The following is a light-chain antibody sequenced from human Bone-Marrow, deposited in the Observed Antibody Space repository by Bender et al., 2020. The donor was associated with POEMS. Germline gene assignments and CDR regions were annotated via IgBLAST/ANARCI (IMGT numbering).Light chain of an antibody. Sequence: QSALTQLRSVSGSPGQSVTISCTGSRIDIGGYKYVSWYQQHPGKAPKLLIYEVTQRPSGVPDRFSGSRSGNTASLTVSGLQAEDEADYYCSSYVGGNNFFVAFGGGTKLTVL. CDR3: SSYVGGNNFFVA. J-gene: IGLJ2*01. V-gene: IGLV2-8*01. CDR1: RIDIGGYKY. CDR2: EVT.